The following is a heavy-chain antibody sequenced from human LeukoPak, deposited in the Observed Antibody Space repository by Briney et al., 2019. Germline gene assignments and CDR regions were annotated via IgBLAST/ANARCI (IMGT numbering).Heavy chain of an antibody. CDR3: ARGTGLFDY. CDR2: LSSASSFI. J-gene: IGHJ4*02. Sequence: GGSLRLSCAASGFTFSSYSMNWVRQAPGKGLEWVSSLSSASSFIYYADSVQGRFTISRDNAKNSLYLQMNSLRAEDTAVYYCARGTGLFDYWGQGTLVTVSS. V-gene: IGHV3-21*01. D-gene: IGHD1-1*01. CDR1: GFTFSSYS.